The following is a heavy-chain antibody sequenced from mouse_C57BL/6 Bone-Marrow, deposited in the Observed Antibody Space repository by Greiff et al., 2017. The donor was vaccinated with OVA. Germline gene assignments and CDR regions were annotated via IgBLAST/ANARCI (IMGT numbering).Heavy chain of an antibody. CDR2: IYPGDGDT. V-gene: IGHV1-82*01. CDR3: ARSGGHYGDFDY. CDR1: GYAFSSSW. Sequence: QVQLQQSGPELVKPGASVKISCKASGYAFSSSWMNWVKQRPGKGLEWIGRIYPGDGDTNYNGKFKGQATLTADKSSSTAYMQLSSLTSEDSAVYFCARSGGHYGDFDYWGQGTTLTVSS. D-gene: IGHD1-1*01. J-gene: IGHJ2*01.